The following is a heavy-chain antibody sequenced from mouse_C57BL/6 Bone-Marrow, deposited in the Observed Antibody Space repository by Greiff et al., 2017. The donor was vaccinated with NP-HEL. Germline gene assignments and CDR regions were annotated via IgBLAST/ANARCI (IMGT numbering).Heavy chain of an antibody. CDR1: GYSITSGYY. J-gene: IGHJ4*01. V-gene: IGHV3-6*01. Sequence: ESGPGLVKPSQSLSLTCSVTGYSITSGYYWNWIRQFPGNKLEWMGYISYDGSNNYNPSLKNRISITRATSKNQFFLKLNSVTTEDTATYYCARRGDYWGQGTSVTVSS. CDR3: ARRGDY. CDR2: ISYDGSN.